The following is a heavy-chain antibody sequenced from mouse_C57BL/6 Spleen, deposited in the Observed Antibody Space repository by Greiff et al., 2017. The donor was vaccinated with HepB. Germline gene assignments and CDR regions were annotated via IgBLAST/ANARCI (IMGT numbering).Heavy chain of an antibody. CDR3: TTPFYYGSSYWFAY. D-gene: IGHD1-1*01. J-gene: IGHJ3*01. V-gene: IGHV14-1*01. CDR1: GFNIKDYY. Sequence: VHVKQSGAELVRPGASVKLSCTASGFNIKDYYMHWVKQRPEQGLEWIGRIDPEDGDTEYAPKFQGKATMTADTSSNTAYLQLSSLTSEDTAVYYCTTPFYYGSSYWFAYWGQGTLVTVSA. CDR2: IDPEDGDT.